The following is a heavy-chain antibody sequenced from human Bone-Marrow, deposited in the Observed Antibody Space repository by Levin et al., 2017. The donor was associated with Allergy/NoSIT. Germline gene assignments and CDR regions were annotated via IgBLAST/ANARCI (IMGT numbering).Heavy chain of an antibody. D-gene: IGHD6-19*01. Sequence: LSLTCAASGFTFSSSAMHWVRQAPGKGLEWVAVISYDGSNKYYADSVKGRFTISRDNSKNTLYLQMNSLRAEDTAVYYCARDRNEYSSGWSTIYFDYWGQGTLVTVSS. CDR2: ISYDGSNK. CDR3: ARDRNEYSSGWSTIYFDY. V-gene: IGHV3-30-3*01. CDR1: GFTFSSSA. J-gene: IGHJ4*02.